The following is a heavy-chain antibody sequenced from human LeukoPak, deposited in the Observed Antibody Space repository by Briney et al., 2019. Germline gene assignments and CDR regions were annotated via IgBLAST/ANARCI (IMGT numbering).Heavy chain of an antibody. V-gene: IGHV3-7*04. D-gene: IGHD1-26*01. J-gene: IGHJ4*02. CDR2: TKDEDGSDR. CDR1: GFTFSSYY. Sequence: PGGSLRLSCAASGFTFSSYYMSWVRQAPGKGLEWVASTKDEDGSDRYYVDSVKGRFTISRDNAKKSLFLQMTSLRAEDTASYFCAREWEVPRYFDYWGRGSLVIVSS. CDR3: AREWEVPRYFDY.